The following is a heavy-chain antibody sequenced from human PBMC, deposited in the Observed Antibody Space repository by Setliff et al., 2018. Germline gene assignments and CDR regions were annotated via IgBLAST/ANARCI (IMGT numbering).Heavy chain of an antibody. Sequence: SETLSLTCTVSGGSISSNNYYGGWIRQPPGKGLEWIGSIYCSGSTYYNPSLKSRVTISVDTSKNQFSLKLSSVTGADTAVYYCARRQYYDSSGYYCEPPLPFDYWGQGTQVTVSS. CDR1: GGSISSNNYY. CDR3: ARRQYYDSSGYYCEPPLPFDY. V-gene: IGHV4-39*01. J-gene: IGHJ4*02. D-gene: IGHD3-22*01. CDR2: IYCSGST.